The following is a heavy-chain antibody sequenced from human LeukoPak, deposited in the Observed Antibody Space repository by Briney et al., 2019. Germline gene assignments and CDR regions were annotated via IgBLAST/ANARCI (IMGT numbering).Heavy chain of an antibody. D-gene: IGHD2-2*02. Sequence: SETLSLTCTVSGGSISSYYLSWIRQPPGKGLEWIGYIYTSGSTNYNPSLKSRVTISVDTSKNQFSLKLSSVTAADTAVYYCARAQAGYCSSTSCYRWFDPWGQGTLVTVSS. CDR3: ARAQAGYCSSTSCYRWFDP. CDR2: IYTSGST. V-gene: IGHV4-4*09. CDR1: GGSISSYY. J-gene: IGHJ5*02.